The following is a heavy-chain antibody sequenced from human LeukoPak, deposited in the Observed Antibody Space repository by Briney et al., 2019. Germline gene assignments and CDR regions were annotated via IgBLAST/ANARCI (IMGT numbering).Heavy chain of an antibody. V-gene: IGHV4-59*01. CDR3: ARGGAAAGPVYYYYYGMDV. J-gene: IGHJ6*02. D-gene: IGHD6-13*01. CDR2: IYYSGST. Sequence: TSETLSLTCTVSGGSISSYYWSWIRQPPGKGLEWIGYIYYSGSTNYNPSLKSRVTISVDTSKNQFSLKLSSVTAADTAVYYCARGGAAAGPVYYYYYGMDVWGQGATVTVSS. CDR1: GGSISSYY.